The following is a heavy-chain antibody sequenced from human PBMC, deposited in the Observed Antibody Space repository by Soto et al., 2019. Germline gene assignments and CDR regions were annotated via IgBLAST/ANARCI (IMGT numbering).Heavy chain of an antibody. V-gene: IGHV4-59*01. J-gene: IGHJ4*02. D-gene: IGHD2-2*01. CDR1: GDSINNYY. CDR2: IYYTGST. CDR3: AKYRRTEEEGFTLDY. Sequence: SETLSLTCTVSGDSINNYYWSWIRQPPGKRLEWIGYIYYTGSTTYNPSLESRVTMSVDTSKNQFSLKLSSVNAADTAVYYCAKYRRTEEEGFTLDYWGRGTLVTVSS.